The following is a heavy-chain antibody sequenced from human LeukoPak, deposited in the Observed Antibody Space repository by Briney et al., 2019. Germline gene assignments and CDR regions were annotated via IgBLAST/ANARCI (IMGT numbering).Heavy chain of an antibody. Sequence: PSETLSLTCAVYGGSFSGYYWSWIRQPPGKGLEWIGEINHSGSTNYNPSLKSRVTISVDTSKNQFSLKLSSVTAADTAVYYCASLDYYGSGSSYWGQGTLVTVSS. CDR3: ASLDYYGSGSSY. D-gene: IGHD3-10*01. CDR2: INHSGST. V-gene: IGHV4-34*01. J-gene: IGHJ4*02. CDR1: GGSFSGYY.